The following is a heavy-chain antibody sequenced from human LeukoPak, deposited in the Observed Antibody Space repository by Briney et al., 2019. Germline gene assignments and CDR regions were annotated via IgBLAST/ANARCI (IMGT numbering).Heavy chain of an antibody. J-gene: IGHJ4*02. D-gene: IGHD1-1*01. CDR2: ISSSSSYI. CDR1: GFTFSTYS. CDR3: AKERVSRRNDKDY. V-gene: IGHV3-21*01. Sequence: GGSLRLSCEVSGFTFSTYSMNWVRQAPGKGLEWVSSISSSSSYIYYADSVKGRFTISRDNAKNSLYLQMNSLRAEDTAVYYCAKERVSRRNDKDYWGQGTLVTVSS.